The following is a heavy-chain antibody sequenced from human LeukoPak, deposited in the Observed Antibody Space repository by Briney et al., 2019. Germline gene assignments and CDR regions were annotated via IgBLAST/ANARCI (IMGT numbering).Heavy chain of an antibody. D-gene: IGHD3-3*01. CDR2: IYYSGST. Sequence: SETLSLTCTVSGGSISSYYWSWIRQPPGKGLEWIGYIYYSGSTNYNPSLKSRVTISVDTSKNQFSLKLSSVTAADTAVYYCVSATIFGAAYAFDIWGQGTMVTVSS. CDR1: GGSISSYY. J-gene: IGHJ3*02. V-gene: IGHV4-59*01. CDR3: VSATIFGAAYAFDI.